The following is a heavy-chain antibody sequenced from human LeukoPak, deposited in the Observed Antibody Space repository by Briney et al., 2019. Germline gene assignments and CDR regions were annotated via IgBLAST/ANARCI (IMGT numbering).Heavy chain of an antibody. CDR3: AKDVPTDYYDSSGYFDY. D-gene: IGHD3-22*01. CDR1: GFILSSYA. CDR2: ISGSGGST. V-gene: IGHV3-23*01. Sequence: GGSLRLPCAASGFILSSYAMSWVRQAPGKGLEWVSTISGSGGSTYYADSVKGRFTISRDNSKNTLYLQMNSLRAEDTAVYYCAKDVPTDYYDSSGYFDYWGQGTLVTVSS. J-gene: IGHJ4*02.